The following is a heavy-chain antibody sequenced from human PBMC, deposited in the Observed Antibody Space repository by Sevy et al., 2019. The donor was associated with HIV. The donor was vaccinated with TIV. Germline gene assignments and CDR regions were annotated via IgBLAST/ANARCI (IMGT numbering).Heavy chain of an antibody. Sequence: GESLKISCKGSGYSFTSYWIGWVRQMPGKGLEWMGIIYRGDSDTRYSPSFQGQVTISADKSISTAYLQWSSLKASDTAMYYCARHRRYYYDSSGYSYYGMDVWGQGTTVTVSS. J-gene: IGHJ6*02. D-gene: IGHD3-22*01. CDR3: ARHRRYYYDSSGYSYYGMDV. CDR1: GYSFTSYW. CDR2: IYRGDSDT. V-gene: IGHV5-51*01.